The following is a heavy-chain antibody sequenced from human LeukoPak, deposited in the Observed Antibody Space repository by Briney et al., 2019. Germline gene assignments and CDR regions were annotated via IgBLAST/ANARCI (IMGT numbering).Heavy chain of an antibody. J-gene: IGHJ4*02. V-gene: IGHV3-48*03. CDR3: AGMPGFGELSLDY. CDR2: ISSSGSTI. CDR1: GFTFSSYE. Sequence: GGSLGLSCAASGFTFSSYEMNWVRQAPGKGLEWVSYISSSGSTIYYADSVKGRFTISRDNAKNSLYLQTNSLRAEDTAVYYCAGMPGFGELSLDYWGQGTLVTVSS. D-gene: IGHD3-10*01.